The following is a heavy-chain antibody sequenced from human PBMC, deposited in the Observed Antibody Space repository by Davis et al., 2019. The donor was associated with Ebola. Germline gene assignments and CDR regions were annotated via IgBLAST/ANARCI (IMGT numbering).Heavy chain of an antibody. Sequence: GESLKISCAASGIAFSNYWMHWVRQAPGKGLVWLSRINSDGSSTGYADSVKGRFAISRDNAKNTVYLQMNSLKAEDTAVYYCTRDFDRVREWGQGTLVTVSS. CDR2: INSDGSST. J-gene: IGHJ4*02. V-gene: IGHV3-74*01. CDR1: GIAFSNYW. CDR3: TRDFDRVRE. D-gene: IGHD3-22*01.